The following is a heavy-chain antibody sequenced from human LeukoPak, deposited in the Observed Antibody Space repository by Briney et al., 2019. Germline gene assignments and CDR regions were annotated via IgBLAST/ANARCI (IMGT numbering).Heavy chain of an antibody. D-gene: IGHD1-26*01. CDR3: AREHSGSFSN. J-gene: IGHJ4*02. CDR2: INPSGHST. CDR1: GYTLTSYY. Sequence: ASVKVSCKASGYTLTSYYMHWVRQAPGQGLEWMGIINPSGHSTTYAQRFQGRVTMTTDTSTSTVYMELSSLRSEDTAVYYCAREHSGSFSNWGQGTLVTVSS. V-gene: IGHV1-46*01.